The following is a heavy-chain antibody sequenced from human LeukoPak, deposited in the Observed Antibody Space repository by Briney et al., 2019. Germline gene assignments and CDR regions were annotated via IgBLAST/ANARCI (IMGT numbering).Heavy chain of an antibody. CDR2: IYYGGST. CDR1: GGSISSYY. V-gene: IGHV4-59*01. J-gene: IGHJ5*02. D-gene: IGHD3-22*01. CDR3: ARRTPTSSGYYLGFDP. Sequence: SETLSLTCTVSGGSISSYYWSWIRQPPGKGLEWIGYIYYGGSTNYNPSLKSRVTISVDTSKNQFSLKLSSVTAADTAVYYCARRTPTSSGYYLGFDPWGQGTLVTVSS.